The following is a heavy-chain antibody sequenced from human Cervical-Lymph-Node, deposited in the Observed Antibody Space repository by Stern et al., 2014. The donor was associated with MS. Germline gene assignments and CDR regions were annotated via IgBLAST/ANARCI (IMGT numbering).Heavy chain of an antibody. J-gene: IGHJ4*02. Sequence: EVQLVESGGGVIQPGGSLRLSCTASGFTVSRDYMTWVRQAPGKGLGWVSLITNVGSPFYTDSVKGRFTISRDDSKNTVYLHMTSLRAEDTAMYYCARDTSSPERSDWWGQGTLVTVSS. CDR2: ITNVGSP. V-gene: IGHV3-53*01. D-gene: IGHD1-1*01. CDR1: GFTVSRDY. CDR3: ARDTSSPERSDW.